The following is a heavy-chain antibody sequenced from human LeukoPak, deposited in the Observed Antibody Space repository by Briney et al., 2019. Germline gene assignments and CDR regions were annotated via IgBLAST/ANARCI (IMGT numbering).Heavy chain of an antibody. V-gene: IGHV1-2*04. J-gene: IGHJ3*02. CDR3: ARETYYYDSSGWDAFDI. Sequence: ASVKVSCKASGYTFTGYYMHWVRQAPGQGLEWMGWINANSGATNYAQKFQGWVTMTRDTSISTAYMELSRLRSDDTAVYYCARETYYYDSSGWDAFDIWGQGTMVTVSS. D-gene: IGHD3-22*01. CDR1: GYTFTGYY. CDR2: INANSGAT.